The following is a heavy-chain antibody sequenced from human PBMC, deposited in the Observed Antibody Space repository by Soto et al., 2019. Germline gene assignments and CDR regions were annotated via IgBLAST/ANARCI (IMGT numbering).Heavy chain of an antibody. CDR1: GFTFSSYS. J-gene: IGHJ4*02. V-gene: IGHV3-21*01. CDR3: ARNPVRYCSGCSCYFDY. CDR2: ISSSSSYI. Sequence: EVQLVESGGGLVKPGGSLRLSCAASGFTFSSYSMNWVRQAPGKGLEWVSSISSSSSYIYYADSVKGRFTISRDNSKNSLNRQMNGLSAEDTAVYYCARNPVRYCSGCSCYFDYWGQGTLVTVSS. D-gene: IGHD2-15*01.